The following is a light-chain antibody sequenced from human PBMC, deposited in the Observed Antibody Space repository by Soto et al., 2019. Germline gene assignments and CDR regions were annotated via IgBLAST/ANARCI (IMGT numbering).Light chain of an antibody. J-gene: IGLJ1*01. CDR2: DNN. CDR1: SSNLGAGYD. V-gene: IGLV1-40*01. CDR3: QSFDSTLSAFYV. Sequence: QSVLTQPPSVSGAPGQRVTISCTGSSSNLGAGYDVHWYQQLPGTAPKLLIYDNNNRPSGVPARFSGSKSATSASLAITGLQADDEAEYFCQSFDSTLSAFYVFGTGTKLTVL.